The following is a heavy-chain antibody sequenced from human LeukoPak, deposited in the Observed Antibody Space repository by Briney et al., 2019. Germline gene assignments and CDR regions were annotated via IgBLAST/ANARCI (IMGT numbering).Heavy chain of an antibody. V-gene: IGHV3-23*01. D-gene: IGHD1-26*01. Sequence: GSLRLSCAASGFTFSTYAMSWVRPAPGKGLEWVSLISGSGGGTYYANSVKGRFTISRDNSKNTLYLQMDSLRTEDTAVYYCAKERATTTTFGYWGQGTLITVSS. J-gene: IGHJ4*02. CDR3: AKERATTTTFGY. CDR1: GFTFSTYA. CDR2: ISGSGGGT.